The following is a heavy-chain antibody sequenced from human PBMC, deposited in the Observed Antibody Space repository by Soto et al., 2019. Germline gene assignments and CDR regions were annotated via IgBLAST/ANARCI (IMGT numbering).Heavy chain of an antibody. V-gene: IGHV3-7*04. CDR3: ARVYYDFWSGYYLGWDY. D-gene: IGHD3-3*01. CDR2: IKQDGSEK. Sequence: GGSLRLSCAASGFTFSSYWMSWVRQAPGKGLEWVANIKQDGSEKYYVDSVKGRFTISRDNAKNSLYLQMNSLRAEDTAVYYCARVYYDFWSGYYLGWDYWGQGTLVTVPQ. CDR1: GFTFSSYW. J-gene: IGHJ4*02.